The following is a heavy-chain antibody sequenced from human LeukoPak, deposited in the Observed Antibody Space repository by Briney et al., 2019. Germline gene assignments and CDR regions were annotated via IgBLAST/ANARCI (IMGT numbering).Heavy chain of an antibody. CDR1: GGTFSSYA. V-gene: IGHV1-69*13. Sequence: SVKVSCKASGGTFSSYAISWVRQAPGQGLEWMGGIIPIFGTANYAQKFQGRVTITADESTSTAYMELSSLRSEDTAVYYCARVTQPTPYYYDSSGYYYFDYWGQGTLVTVSS. D-gene: IGHD3-22*01. CDR2: IIPIFGTA. J-gene: IGHJ4*02. CDR3: ARVTQPTPYYYDSSGYYYFDY.